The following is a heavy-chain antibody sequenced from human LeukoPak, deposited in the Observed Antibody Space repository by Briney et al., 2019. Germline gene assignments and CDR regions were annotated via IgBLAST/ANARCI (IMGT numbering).Heavy chain of an antibody. CDR1: GFTFSSYW. Sequence: GGSLRLSCAASGFTFSSYWMNWARQAPGKGLEWVASINHNGNVNYYVDSVKGRFTISRDNSKNTLYLQMNSLRAEDTAVYYCARDKWGGYSSGWTPSYYYYGMDVWGQGTTVTVSS. V-gene: IGHV3-7*01. CDR3: ARDKWGGYSSGWTPSYYYYGMDV. D-gene: IGHD6-19*01. J-gene: IGHJ6*02. CDR2: INHNGNVN.